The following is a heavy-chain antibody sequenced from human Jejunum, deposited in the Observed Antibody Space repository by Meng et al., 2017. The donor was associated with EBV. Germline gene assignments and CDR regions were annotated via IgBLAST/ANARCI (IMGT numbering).Heavy chain of an antibody. D-gene: IGHD5-24*01. CDR1: GGSISTDNW. CDR2: IHHSGST. CDR3: ARDRGVEDY. Sequence: QVQVAESGPGLVKPSGAMSLPCVDSGGSISTDNWWGWVRQPPGKGLEYIGEIHHSGSTKYNPSLKSRVTISVDKANTHFSLKLSSVTAADTAVYYCARDRGVEDYWGQGTLVTVSS. V-gene: IGHV4-4*02. J-gene: IGHJ4*02.